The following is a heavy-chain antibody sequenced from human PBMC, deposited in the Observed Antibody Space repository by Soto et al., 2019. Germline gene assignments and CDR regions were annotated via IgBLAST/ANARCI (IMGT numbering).Heavy chain of an antibody. J-gene: IGHJ3*02. Sequence: ETLSLTCIVSGVSITNYYWSWIRQPAGKGLEWIGRIYSSGRTNYNPSLKSRVTISADTSKNQFSLKLSSLTAADTAVYYCARDVSPVVFDIWGQGTMVTVS. D-gene: IGHD3-16*02. V-gene: IGHV4-4*07. CDR1: GVSITNYY. CDR2: IYSSGRT. CDR3: ARDVSPVVFDI.